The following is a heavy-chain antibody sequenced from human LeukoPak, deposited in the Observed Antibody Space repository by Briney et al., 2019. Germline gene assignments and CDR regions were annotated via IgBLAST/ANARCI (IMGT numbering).Heavy chain of an antibody. D-gene: IGHD2-2*01. V-gene: IGHV4-31*03. Sequence: SETLSLTCTVRRVSLSSDKYYWSWIRQRPGKGLEWIGHIYYSGSTSFNPSLKSRVSMSVDASKSQFSLKLTSVTAADTAVYYCATPYCGTISCLDVFDVWGQGTVVTVSS. CDR2: IYYSGST. CDR3: ATPYCGTISCLDVFDV. CDR1: RVSLSSDKYY. J-gene: IGHJ3*01.